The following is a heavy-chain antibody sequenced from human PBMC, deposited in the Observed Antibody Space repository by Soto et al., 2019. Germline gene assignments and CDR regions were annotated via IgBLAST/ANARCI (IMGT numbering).Heavy chain of an antibody. D-gene: IGHD6-19*01. V-gene: IGHV4-38-2*01. CDR2: IYHSGST. CDR3: ARHYSSGSRNWFDP. Sequence: SETLSLTCAVSGYSITSGYYWGWIRQPPGKGLEWIASIYHSGSTFYNPSLKSRVTISVDTSKNQFSLKLTSVIAADTAMYYCARHYSSGSRNWFDPWGQGTLVTVSS. CDR1: GYSITSGYY. J-gene: IGHJ5*02.